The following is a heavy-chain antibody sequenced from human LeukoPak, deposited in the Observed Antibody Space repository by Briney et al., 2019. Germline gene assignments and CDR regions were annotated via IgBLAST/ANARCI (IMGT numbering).Heavy chain of an antibody. CDR1: GFTFSNAW. CDR2: IKSKTDGGTT. D-gene: IGHD3-22*01. J-gene: IGHJ3*02. CDR3: TTDADYYDSSGYFPDAFDI. V-gene: IGHV3-15*01. Sequence: GGSLRLSCAASGFTFSNAWMSWVRQAPGEGLEWVGRIKSKTDGGTTDYAAPVKGRFTISSDDSKNTLYLQMNSLKTEDTAVYYCTTDADYYDSSGYFPDAFDIWGQGTMVTVSS.